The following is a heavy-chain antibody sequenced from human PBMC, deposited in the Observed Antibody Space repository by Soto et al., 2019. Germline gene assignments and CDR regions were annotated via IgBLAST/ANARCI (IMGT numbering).Heavy chain of an antibody. CDR2: ISPSGSL. CDR1: GGSFSGYF. D-gene: IGHD2-8*02. Sequence: QVQLQQWGAGLLKPSETLSLTCGVSGGSFSGYFWAWIRQPPGQGLEWIGEISPSGSLNYNPSLKSRISISEDSSKSHFSLKLLSVTAADTATYYCARGGPQYCTGDACYHYFDYWGQGTLATVSS. J-gene: IGHJ4*02. CDR3: ARGGPQYCTGDACYHYFDY. V-gene: IGHV4-34*01.